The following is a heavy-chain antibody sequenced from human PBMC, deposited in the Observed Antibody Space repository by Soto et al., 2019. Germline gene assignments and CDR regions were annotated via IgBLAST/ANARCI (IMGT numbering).Heavy chain of an antibody. D-gene: IGHD1-26*01. J-gene: IGHJ4*02. CDR3: ARTPLL. Sequence: SETLSLTCTVSGDSMTNYYWNWLRQPPGKGLEWIGYIYYSGSTYYNPSLKSRVTISVDTSKNQFSLKLSSVTAADTAVYYCARTPLLWGQGTLVTVSS. CDR1: GDSMTNYY. V-gene: IGHV4-59*12. CDR2: IYYSGST.